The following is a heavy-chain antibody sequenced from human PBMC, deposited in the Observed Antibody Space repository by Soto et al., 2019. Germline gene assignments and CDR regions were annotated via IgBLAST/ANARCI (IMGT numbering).Heavy chain of an antibody. V-gene: IGHV1-46*02. CDR3: ARISCKGGSCYFDFDH. CDR1: GYSFKDHY. D-gene: IGHD2-15*01. CDR2: INPSGEHT. Sequence: ASVKVSCKASGYSFKDHYMHWVRQAPGRGLEWVGIINPSGEHTNYAQQFRGRVAMTRDTSTSTAYMELRSLRSEDTAVYFCARISCKGGSCYFDFDHWGQGALVTVSS. J-gene: IGHJ4*02.